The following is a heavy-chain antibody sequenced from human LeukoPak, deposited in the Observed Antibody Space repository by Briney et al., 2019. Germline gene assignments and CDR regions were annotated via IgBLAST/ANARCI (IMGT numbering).Heavy chain of an antibody. Sequence: SVKVSCKASGGTFSSYAISWVRQAPGQGLEWMGGIIPILGTANYAQKFQGRVTITTDESTSTAYMELSSLRSEDTAVYYCASTPCGGDCYSGDLYYYYYMDVWGKGTTVTVSS. CDR2: IIPILGTA. CDR3: ASTPCGGDCYSGDLYYYYYMDV. V-gene: IGHV1-69*05. CDR1: GGTFSSYA. J-gene: IGHJ6*03. D-gene: IGHD2-21*02.